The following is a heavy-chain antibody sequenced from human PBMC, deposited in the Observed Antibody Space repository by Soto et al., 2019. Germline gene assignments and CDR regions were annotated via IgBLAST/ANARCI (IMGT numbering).Heavy chain of an antibody. CDR2: ISYDGSNK. D-gene: IGHD6-19*01. CDR1: GFTFSSYA. CDR3: AREYSGWFRMGVYYGMDV. Sequence: PGGSLRLSCAASGFTFSSYAMHWVRQAPGKGLEWVAVISYDGSNKYYADSVKGRFTISRDNSKNTLYLQMNSLRAEDTAVYYCAREYSGWFRMGVYYGMDVWGQGTTVTVSS. J-gene: IGHJ6*02. V-gene: IGHV3-30-3*01.